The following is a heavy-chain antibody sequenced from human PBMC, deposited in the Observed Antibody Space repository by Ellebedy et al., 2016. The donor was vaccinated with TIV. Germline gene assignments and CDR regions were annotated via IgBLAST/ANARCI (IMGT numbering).Heavy chain of an antibody. CDR3: ARKAICGGDCYLTSAWYFDL. CDR1: GGSISSYY. CDR2: IYYSGST. V-gene: IGHV4-59*01. D-gene: IGHD2-21*02. Sequence: MPSETLSLTCTVSGGSISSYYWSWIRQPPGKGLEWIGYIYYSGSTNYNPSLKSRVTISVDTSKNQSSLKLSSVTAADTAVYYCARKAICGGDCYLTSAWYFDLWGRGTLVTVSS. J-gene: IGHJ2*01.